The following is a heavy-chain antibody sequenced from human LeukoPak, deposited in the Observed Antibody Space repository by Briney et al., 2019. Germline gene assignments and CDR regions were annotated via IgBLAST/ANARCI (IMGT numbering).Heavy chain of an antibody. J-gene: IGHJ6*02. V-gene: IGHV4-59*01. CDR2: IYYSGST. CDR3: ARTGIAAAHYYYGMDV. Sequence: PSETLSLTCTVSGGSISSYYWSWIRQPPGKGLEWIGYIYYSGSTNYNPSLKSRVTISVDTSKNQFSLKLSSVTAADTAVYYCARTGIAAAHYYYGMDVWGQGTTVTVSS. D-gene: IGHD6-13*01. CDR1: GGSISSYY.